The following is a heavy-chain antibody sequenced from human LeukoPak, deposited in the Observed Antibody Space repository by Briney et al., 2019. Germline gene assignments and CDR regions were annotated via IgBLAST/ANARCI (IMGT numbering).Heavy chain of an antibody. V-gene: IGHV3-33*01. CDR1: GFTFSSYG. CDR2: IWYDGSNK. J-gene: IGHJ4*02. CDR3: ARSSWGSSTNS. Sequence: GGSLRLSCAASGFTFSSYGMHWVRQAPGKGLEWVAVIWYDGSNKYYADSVKGRFTISRDNSKNTLYLQMNSLRAEDTAVYYCARSSWGSSTNSWGQGTLVTVS. D-gene: IGHD3-16*01.